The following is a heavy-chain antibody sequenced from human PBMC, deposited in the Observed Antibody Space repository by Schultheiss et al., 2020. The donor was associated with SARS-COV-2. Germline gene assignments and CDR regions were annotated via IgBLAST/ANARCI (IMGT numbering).Heavy chain of an antibody. CDR3: ARGKKITMVQGVPTYYYYGMDV. D-gene: IGHD3-10*01. J-gene: IGHJ6*02. V-gene: IGHV1-8*02. CDR1: GYTFTGYY. CDR2: MNPNSGNT. Sequence: ASVKVSCKASGYTFTGYYMHWVRQAPGQGLEWMGWMNPNSGNTGYAQKFQGRVTMTRNTSISTAYMELSSLRSEDTAVYYCARGKKITMVQGVPTYYYYGMDVWGQGTTVTVSS.